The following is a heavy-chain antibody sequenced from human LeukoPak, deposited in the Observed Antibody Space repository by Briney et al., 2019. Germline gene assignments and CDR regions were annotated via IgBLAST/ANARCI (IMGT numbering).Heavy chain of an antibody. J-gene: IGHJ6*04. CDR1: GFTFSNYS. CDR2: ISRSSSDI. V-gene: IGHV3-21*01. CDR3: AELGITMIGGV. Sequence: PVGSLRLSCTAPGFTFSNYSMNWVRQAPGEGLEWVSSISRSSSDIYYADSVKGRFTIFRDNAKNSLYMQMNSLRAEDTAVYYCAELGITMIGGVWGKGTTVTISS. D-gene: IGHD3-10*02.